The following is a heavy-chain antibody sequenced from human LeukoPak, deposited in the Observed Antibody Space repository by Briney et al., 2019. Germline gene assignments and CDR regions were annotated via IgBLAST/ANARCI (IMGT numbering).Heavy chain of an antibody. D-gene: IGHD1-1*01. Sequence: ASVKVSCKASGYTFTSYGINWVRQAPGQGLEWMGWISAYNGNTNYAQKLQGRVTMTTDTSTSTAYMELRSLRSDDTAVYYCARSTTGTGSSWFDPWGQGTLVTVSS. CDR1: GYTFTSYG. CDR3: ARSTTGTGSSWFDP. CDR2: ISAYNGNT. J-gene: IGHJ5*02. V-gene: IGHV1-18*04.